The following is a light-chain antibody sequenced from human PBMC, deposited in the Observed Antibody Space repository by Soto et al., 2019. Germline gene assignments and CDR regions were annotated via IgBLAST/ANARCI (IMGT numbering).Light chain of an antibody. V-gene: IGKV3-20*01. J-gene: IGKJ3*01. CDR2: GAS. CDR3: QQYGSSFT. Sequence: EIVLTQSPGTLSLSPGERATLSCRASQSVSSNYLAWYQQRPGQPPRLLIYGASSRATGIPDRFSGSGSGTYFTLTISRVEPEDFAVYYCQQYGSSFTFGPGTKVDIK. CDR1: QSVSSNY.